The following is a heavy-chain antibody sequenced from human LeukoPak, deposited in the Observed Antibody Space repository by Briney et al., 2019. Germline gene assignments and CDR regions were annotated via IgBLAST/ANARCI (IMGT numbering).Heavy chain of an antibody. Sequence: ASVKVSCKASGYTFTSYYMHWVRQAPGQGLEWMGWMNPNSGNTGYAQKFQGRVTITRNTSISTAYMELSSLRSEDTAVYYCARGGSITSTGGLRYWGQGTLVTVSS. CDR3: ARGGSITSTGGLRY. CDR1: GYTFTSYY. CDR2: MNPNSGNT. D-gene: IGHD1-1*01. V-gene: IGHV1-8*03. J-gene: IGHJ4*02.